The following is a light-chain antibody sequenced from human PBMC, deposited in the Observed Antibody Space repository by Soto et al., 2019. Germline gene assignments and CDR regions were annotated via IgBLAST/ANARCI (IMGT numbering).Light chain of an antibody. CDR3: QQYNNLPPWT. Sequence: EIVMTQSPATLSVSAGERATLSCRASQSVSSNLAWYQQKPGQAPRLLIYGASTRAAGIPARFSGSGSGTDFTLTISSLQSEDFAVYYCQQYNNLPPWTFGQGTKLDIK. CDR2: GAS. CDR1: QSVSSN. J-gene: IGKJ1*01. V-gene: IGKV3-15*01.